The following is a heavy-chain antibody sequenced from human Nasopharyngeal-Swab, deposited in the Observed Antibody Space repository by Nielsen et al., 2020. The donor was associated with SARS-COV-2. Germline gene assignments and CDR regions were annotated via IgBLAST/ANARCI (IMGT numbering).Heavy chain of an antibody. CDR1: GFIFSSYT. V-gene: IGHV3-21*01. J-gene: IGHJ4*02. D-gene: IGHD2-15*01. Sequence: LKISRAASGFIFSSYTMNWVRQAPGKGLEWVSSISSAGSYIYYADSVKGRFTISRDNSKNTLYLQMNSLRAEDTAVYYCARDLPDIVVVVAATPGTIDYWGQGTLVTVSS. CDR3: ARDLPDIVVVVAATPGTIDY. CDR2: ISSAGSYI.